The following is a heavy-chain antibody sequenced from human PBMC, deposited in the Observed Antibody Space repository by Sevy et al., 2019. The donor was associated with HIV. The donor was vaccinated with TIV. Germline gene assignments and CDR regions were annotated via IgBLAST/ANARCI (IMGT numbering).Heavy chain of an antibody. V-gene: IGHV3-21*01. D-gene: IGHD3-22*01. J-gene: IGHJ4*02. Sequence: GGSLRHSCAASGFTFSSYSMHWVRQAPGKGLEWVSSISSSSTYIYYADSVKGRFTISRDNAKNSLYLQMNSLRAEDTAVYYRARGPDYYDRSGYYYQWGQGTLVTVSS. CDR3: ARGPDYYDRSGYYYQ. CDR2: ISSSSTYI. CDR1: GFTFSSYS.